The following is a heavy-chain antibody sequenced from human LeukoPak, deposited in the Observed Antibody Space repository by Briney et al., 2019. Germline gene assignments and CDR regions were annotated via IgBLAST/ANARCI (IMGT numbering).Heavy chain of an antibody. CDR3: ARHPYQLLWLSWFHP. CDR1: GGSSSSSRYY. CDR2: IYYSGST. Sequence: PSETLSLTCTVSGGSSSSSRYYWGWIRQPPGKGLEWIGSIYYSGSTYYNPSLKSRVTISVDTSKNQFSLKLSSVTATDTAVYYCARHPYQLLWLSWFHPCGQGTLVTVSS. D-gene: IGHD2-2*01. V-gene: IGHV4-39*01. J-gene: IGHJ5*02.